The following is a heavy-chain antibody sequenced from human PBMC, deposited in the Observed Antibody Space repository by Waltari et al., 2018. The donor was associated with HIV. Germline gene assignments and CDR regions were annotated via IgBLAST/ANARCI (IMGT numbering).Heavy chain of an antibody. D-gene: IGHD3-22*01. Sequence: QVQLVQSGAEVKKPGASVKVSCKASGYTFTGYYMHWVRQAPGQGLEWMGWINPNSGGTNYAQKLQGSVTMTRDTAISTAYMELSRRRSDDTAVYYCARAQYYYDSSGYYYGDYGMDVWGQGTTVTVSS. V-gene: IGHV1-2*02. J-gene: IGHJ6*02. CDR3: ARAQYYYDSSGYYYGDYGMDV. CDR2: INPNSGGT. CDR1: GYTFTGYY.